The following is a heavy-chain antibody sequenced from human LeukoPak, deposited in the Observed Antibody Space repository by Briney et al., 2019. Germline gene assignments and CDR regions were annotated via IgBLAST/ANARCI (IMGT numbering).Heavy chain of an antibody. J-gene: IGHJ5*02. Sequence: SETLSLTGTVSGYSISSGYYWGWIRQPPGKGLEWIGSIYHSGSTYYNPSLKSRVTISVDTSKNQFSLKLSSVTAADTAVYYCARHPYRGGFGELARRNWFDPWGQGTLVTVSS. CDR1: GYSISSGYY. D-gene: IGHD3-10*01. CDR2: IYHSGST. CDR3: ARHPYRGGFGELARRNWFDP. V-gene: IGHV4-38-2*02.